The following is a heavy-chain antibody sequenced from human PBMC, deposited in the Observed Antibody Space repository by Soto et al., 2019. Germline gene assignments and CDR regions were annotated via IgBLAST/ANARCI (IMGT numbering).Heavy chain of an antibody. CDR1: GGSISSYY. CDR2: IYYSGST. Sequence: SSETLSLTCTVSGGSISSYYWSWIRQPPGKGLEWIGYIYYSGSTNYNPSLKSRVTISVDTSKNQFSLKLSSVTAADTATYYCARIRVVGFETPMVTSFDYWGPGTLVTVSS. J-gene: IGHJ4*02. CDR3: ARIRVVGFETPMVTSFDY. V-gene: IGHV4-59*08. D-gene: IGHD5-18*01.